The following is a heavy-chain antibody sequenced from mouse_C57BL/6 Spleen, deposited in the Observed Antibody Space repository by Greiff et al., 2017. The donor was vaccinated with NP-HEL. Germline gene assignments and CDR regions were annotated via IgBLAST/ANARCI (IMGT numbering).Heavy chain of an antibody. CDR2: INPGTGGT. V-gene: IGHV1-42*01. CDR1: GYSFTGYY. J-gene: IGHJ1*03. Sequence: EVQLQQSGAELVQPGASVKISCTASGYSFTGYYMTWVQQSPEKGLEWIGDINPGTGGTTYNEKFKTKATLTVDKSSSTAYMQLKSLTSEDSAGDYCERWEYYGSRWYFEGWGTGTTVTVSS. D-gene: IGHD1-1*01. CDR3: ERWEYYGSRWYFEG.